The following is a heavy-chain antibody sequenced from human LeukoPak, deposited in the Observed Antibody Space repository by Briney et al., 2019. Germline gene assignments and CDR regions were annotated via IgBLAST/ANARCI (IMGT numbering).Heavy chain of an antibody. J-gene: IGHJ5*02. CDR1: GFTFSSYA. D-gene: IGHD3-10*01. CDR2: IRGSGGST. CDR3: AKEGISRGSGSYVS. Sequence: GGSLRLSCAASGFTFSSYAMSWVRQAPGKGLEWVSAIRGSGGSTYYADSVKGRFTISRDNSKNTLYLQMNSLRAEDTAVYYCAKEGISRGSGSYVSWGQGTLVTVSS. V-gene: IGHV3-23*01.